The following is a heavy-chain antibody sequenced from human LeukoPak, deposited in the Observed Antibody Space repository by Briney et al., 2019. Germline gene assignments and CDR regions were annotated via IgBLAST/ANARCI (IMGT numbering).Heavy chain of an antibody. CDR3: AREKVDYYYYGMDV. J-gene: IGHJ6*02. CDR2: IEQDGSEK. V-gene: IGHV3-7*01. Sequence: PGGSLRLSCAASGFTFSSYWMSWVRQAPGKGLEWVANIEQDGSEKYYVDSVKGRFTISRDNAKNSLYLQMNSLRAEDTAVYYCAREKVDYYYYGMDVWGQGTTVTVSS. CDR1: GFTFSSYW.